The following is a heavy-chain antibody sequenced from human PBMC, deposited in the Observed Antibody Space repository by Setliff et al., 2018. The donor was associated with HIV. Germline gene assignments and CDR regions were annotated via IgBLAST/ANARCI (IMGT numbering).Heavy chain of an antibody. D-gene: IGHD2-15*01. J-gene: IGHJ3*02. CDR1: GGSISSNY. CDR2: IYYSGST. V-gene: IGHV4-59*01. Sequence: SETLSLTCTVSGGSISSNYWSWMRQPPGKGLEWIGNIYYSGSTNYNPSLKSRVTISVDTSRNQFSLNLSSVTAADTAVYYCARFPLLHKNAFDIWGQGTMVTVSS. CDR3: ARFPLLHKNAFDI.